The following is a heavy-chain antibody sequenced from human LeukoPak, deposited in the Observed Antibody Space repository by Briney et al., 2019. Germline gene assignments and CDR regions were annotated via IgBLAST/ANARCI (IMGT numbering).Heavy chain of an antibody. J-gene: IGHJ4*02. CDR1: GFTFSSYA. V-gene: IGHV3-23*01. Sequence: GGSLRLSCAASGFTFSSYAMSWVRQAPGKGLEWVSAISGSGGSTYYADSVKGRFTISRDNSKSTLYLQMNSLRAEDTAVYYCAKYSPRLRLGELSFGPPDYWGQGTLVTVSS. CDR2: ISGSGGST. CDR3: AKYSPRLRLGELSFGPPDY. D-gene: IGHD3-16*02.